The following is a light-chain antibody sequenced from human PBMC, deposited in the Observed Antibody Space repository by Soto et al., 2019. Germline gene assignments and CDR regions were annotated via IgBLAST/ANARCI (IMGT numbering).Light chain of an antibody. CDR1: QSVSSNY. V-gene: IGKV3-20*01. CDR3: QQYGRSPFT. Sequence: EIVLTQSPGTLSLSPGERATFSCRASQSVSSNYVAWFHQKPGQAPRLLIYGASSRATGVPDRFSASGSGTGFTLTISRLEPEDFAVYYCQQYGRSPFTFGPGTKVDIK. J-gene: IGKJ3*01. CDR2: GAS.